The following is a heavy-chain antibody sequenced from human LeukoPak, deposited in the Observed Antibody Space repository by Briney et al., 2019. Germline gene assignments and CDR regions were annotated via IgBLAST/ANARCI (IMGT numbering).Heavy chain of an antibody. CDR1: GGTFSSYA. V-gene: IGHV1-18*01. J-gene: IGHJ6*02. Sequence: SVKVSCKASGGTFSSYAISWVRQAPGQGLEWMGWISAYNGNTNYAQKLQGRVTMTTDTSTSTAYMELRSLRSDDTAVYYCARDRIAAAGPDYYYYYGMDVWGQGTTVTVSS. CDR3: ARDRIAAAGPDYYYYYGMDV. CDR2: ISAYNGNT. D-gene: IGHD6-13*01.